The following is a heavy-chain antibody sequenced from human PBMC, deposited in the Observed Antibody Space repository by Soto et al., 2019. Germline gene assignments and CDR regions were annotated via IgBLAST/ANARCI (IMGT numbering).Heavy chain of an antibody. CDR1: GYTFTSYG. Sequence: GASVKVSCKASGYTFTSYGISWVRQAPGQGLEWMGWISAYNGNTNYAQKLQGRVTMTTDTSTSTAYMELRSLRSDDTAVYYCARVYDFWSGYNNWFDPWGQGTLVTVS. CDR2: ISAYNGNT. D-gene: IGHD3-3*01. V-gene: IGHV1-18*01. J-gene: IGHJ5*02. CDR3: ARVYDFWSGYNNWFDP.